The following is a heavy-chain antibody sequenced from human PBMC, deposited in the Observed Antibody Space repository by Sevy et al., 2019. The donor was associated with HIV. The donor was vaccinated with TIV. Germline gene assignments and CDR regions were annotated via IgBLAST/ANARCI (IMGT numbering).Heavy chain of an antibody. V-gene: IGHV3-53*01. CDR2: VYSGGAT. CDR3: ARVGYCRGGTCFSGFYYAMDV. Sequence: GGSLRLSCAVSGFTLTNEFFSWVRQAPGKGLEWVAVVYSGGATYYADSVKGRFTISRDKSKNTLYLQTKSPRAGDTAVYHCARVGYCRGGTCFSGFYYAMDVWGQGTTVTVSS. J-gene: IGHJ6*02. CDR1: GFTLTNEF. D-gene: IGHD2-15*01.